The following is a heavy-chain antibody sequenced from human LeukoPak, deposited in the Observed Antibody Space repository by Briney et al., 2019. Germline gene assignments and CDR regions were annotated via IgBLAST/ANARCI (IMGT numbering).Heavy chain of an antibody. V-gene: IGHV3-23*01. CDR1: GFTFSSYA. CDR3: AKDSFDWYYYDSGGRSDY. CDR2: ISGSGGST. Sequence: GGSLRLSCAASGFTFSSYAMSWVRQAPGKGLEWVSAISGSGGSTYYADSVKGRFTISRDNSKNTLYLQMNSLRAEDTAVYYCAKDSFDWYYYDSGGRSDYWGQGTLVTVSS. D-gene: IGHD3-22*01. J-gene: IGHJ4*02.